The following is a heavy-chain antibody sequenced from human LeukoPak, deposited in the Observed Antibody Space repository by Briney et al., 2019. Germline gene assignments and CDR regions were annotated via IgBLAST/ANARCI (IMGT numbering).Heavy chain of an antibody. Sequence: PGRSLRLSCAASGFTFGTYGIHWVRQAPGKGLEWVAVIWHDGSNKYYADSVKGRFTISRDNSKNTLYLQMNSLRAKDTAVYFCARAVGPYDYWGQGTLVTVSS. CDR3: ARAVGPYDY. D-gene: IGHD3-10*01. V-gene: IGHV3-33*01. CDR1: GFTFGTYG. J-gene: IGHJ4*02. CDR2: IWHDGSNK.